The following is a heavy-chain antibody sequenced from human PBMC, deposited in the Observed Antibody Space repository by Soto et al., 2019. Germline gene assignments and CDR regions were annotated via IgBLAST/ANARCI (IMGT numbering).Heavy chain of an antibody. D-gene: IGHD6-19*01. V-gene: IGHV1-2*02. CDR3: ARDEVAVAGIGSNWFDP. J-gene: IGHJ5*02. CDR2: INPNSGGT. CDR1: GYTFTGYY. Sequence: QVQLVQSGAEVKKPGASVKVSCKASGYTFTGYYMHWVRQAPGQGLEWMRWINPNSGGTNYAQKFQARVTMTRDTSISTAYMELSRLRSDDTAVYYCARDEVAVAGIGSNWFDPWGQGTLVTVSS.